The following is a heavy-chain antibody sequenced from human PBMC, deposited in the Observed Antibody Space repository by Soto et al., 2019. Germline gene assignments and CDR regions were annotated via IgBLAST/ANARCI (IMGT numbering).Heavy chain of an antibody. D-gene: IGHD1-7*01. CDR1: GFTFSSYS. V-gene: IGHV3-21*01. CDR2: ISSSSSYI. Sequence: VQLVESGGGLVKPGGSLRLSCAASGFTFSSYSMNWVRQAPGKGLEWVSSISSSSSYIYYADSVKGRFTISRDNAKNSLYLQRNSLRAEDTAVYYCAREGYNWNYKGDYWGQGTLVTVSS. CDR3: AREGYNWNYKGDY. J-gene: IGHJ4*02.